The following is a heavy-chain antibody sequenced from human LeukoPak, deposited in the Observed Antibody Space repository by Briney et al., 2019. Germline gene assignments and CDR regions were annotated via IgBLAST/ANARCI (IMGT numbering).Heavy chain of an antibody. D-gene: IGHD4-17*01. Sequence: GGSLRLSCAASGFTFSSYWMNWVRQAPGKGLVWVSRISPDGSSTTDADSVKGRFTTSRDNAKNTLYLQMNSLRAEDTAVYYCARDEPTVTTGPPVGSWGQGTLVTVSS. V-gene: IGHV3-74*01. CDR3: ARDEPTVTTGPPVGS. J-gene: IGHJ4*02. CDR1: GFTFSSYW. CDR2: ISPDGSST.